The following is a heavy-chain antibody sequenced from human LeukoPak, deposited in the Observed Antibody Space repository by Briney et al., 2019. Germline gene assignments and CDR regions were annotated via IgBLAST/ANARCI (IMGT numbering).Heavy chain of an antibody. CDR2: ISAYNGNT. CDR1: GYTFTSYG. CDR3: ARARYSSGWYEGNWFDP. Sequence: ASVKVSCKASGYTFTSYGISWVRQAPGRGLEWMGWISAYNGNTNYAQKLQGRVTMTTDTSTSTAYMELRSLRSDDTAVYYCARARYSSGWYEGNWFDPWGQGTLVTVSS. J-gene: IGHJ5*02. V-gene: IGHV1-18*01. D-gene: IGHD6-19*01.